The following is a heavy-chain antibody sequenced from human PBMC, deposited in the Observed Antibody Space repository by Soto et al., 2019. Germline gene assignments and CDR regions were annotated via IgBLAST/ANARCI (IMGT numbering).Heavy chain of an antibody. J-gene: IGHJ6*02. D-gene: IGHD6-19*01. CDR3: TRHADPYSSGWYNPYYYYGMDV. Sequence: EVQLVESGGGLVQPGGSLKLSCAASGFTFSGSAMHWVRQASGKGLEWVGRIRSKANSYATAYAASVKGRFTISRDDSKNTAYLQMNSLKTEDTAVYYCTRHADPYSSGWYNPYYYYGMDVWGQGTTVTVSS. CDR1: GFTFSGSA. V-gene: IGHV3-73*01. CDR2: IRSKANSYAT.